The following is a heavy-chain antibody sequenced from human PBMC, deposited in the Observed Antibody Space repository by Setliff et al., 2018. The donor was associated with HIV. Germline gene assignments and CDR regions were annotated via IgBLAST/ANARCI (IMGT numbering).Heavy chain of an antibody. Sequence: SETLSLTCTVSGGSISSGDYYWSWIRQPPGKGLEWIGSIYNSGSTYYNPSLRSRVTISVDKSKNQFSLTLSSVTAADTAVYYCARARSDWYNVRPYYFDLWGQGTPVTVPS. CDR3: ARARSDWYNVRPYYFDL. CDR1: GGSISSGDYY. D-gene: IGHD6-19*01. CDR2: IYNSGST. V-gene: IGHV4-30-4*08. J-gene: IGHJ4*02.